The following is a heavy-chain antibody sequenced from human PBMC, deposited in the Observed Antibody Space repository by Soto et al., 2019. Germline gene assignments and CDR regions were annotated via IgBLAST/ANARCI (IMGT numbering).Heavy chain of an antibody. V-gene: IGHV1-18*01. CDR3: ARGRYGDY. CDR2: ISAHNGNT. D-gene: IGHD1-1*01. J-gene: IGHJ4*02. CDR1: GYTFTSYG. Sequence: QVHLVQSGAEVKKPGASVKVSCKASGYTFTSYGITWVRQAPGQGIEWMGWISAHNGNTDYAQKLQGRVIVNRDTSTSTAYMELRSLGSDDTAVYYCARGRYGDYWGQGALVTVSS.